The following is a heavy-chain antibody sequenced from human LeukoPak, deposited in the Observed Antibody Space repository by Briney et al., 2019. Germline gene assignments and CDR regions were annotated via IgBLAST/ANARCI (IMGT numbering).Heavy chain of an antibody. J-gene: IGHJ6*04. Sequence: GGSLRLSCAASGFPFSSYEMNWVRQAPGKGLEWGSYISSSGSTIYYADSVKGRFTISRDNAKNSLYLQMNTLRAEDTAVYYCAELGITMIGGVWGKGTTVTISS. D-gene: IGHD3-10*02. CDR1: GFPFSSYE. V-gene: IGHV3-48*03. CDR2: ISSSGSTI. CDR3: AELGITMIGGV.